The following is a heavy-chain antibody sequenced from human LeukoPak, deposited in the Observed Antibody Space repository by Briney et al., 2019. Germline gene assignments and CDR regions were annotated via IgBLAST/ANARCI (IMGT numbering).Heavy chain of an antibody. V-gene: IGHV3-64D*06. D-gene: IGHD5-12*01. Sequence: QPGGSLRLSCSASGFTFSYYAMHWVRQAPGKGLEYVSGITSNGGSTYYTDSVKGRFTISRDNSNNTLYLQMSSLRAEDTAVYYCVKGDYSGYTFPAFDYWGQGTLVSVSS. CDR2: ITSNGGST. J-gene: IGHJ4*02. CDR1: GFTFSYYA. CDR3: VKGDYSGYTFPAFDY.